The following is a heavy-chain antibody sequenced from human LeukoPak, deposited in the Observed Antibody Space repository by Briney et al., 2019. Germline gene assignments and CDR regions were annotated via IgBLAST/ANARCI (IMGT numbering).Heavy chain of an antibody. CDR1: GFSFSSYW. J-gene: IGHJ4*02. CDR2: VNNDGSST. V-gene: IGHV3-74*01. D-gene: IGHD3-16*01. Sequence: GGSLRLSCGASGFSFSSYWMHWVRQAPGKGLMWVSRVNNDGSSTTYADSVEGRFTISRDNSKNTLYLQMNSLRSEDTGVYYCANGGGAYDVIDYWGQGTLVTVSS. CDR3: ANGGGAYDVIDY.